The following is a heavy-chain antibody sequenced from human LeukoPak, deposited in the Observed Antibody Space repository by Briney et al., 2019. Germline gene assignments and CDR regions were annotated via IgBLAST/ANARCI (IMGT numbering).Heavy chain of an antibody. V-gene: IGHV3-30*18. J-gene: IGHJ3*02. D-gene: IGHD5-24*01. Sequence: PGGSLRLSCAASGFTFSSDGVHWVRQAPGKGLEWVAVISYDGSNKYYADSVKGRFPISRDNSKNTLYLQMNSLRAEDTAVYYCAKEDGYTSNGAFDIWGQGTMVTVSS. CDR2: ISYDGSNK. CDR1: GFTFSSDG. CDR3: AKEDGYTSNGAFDI.